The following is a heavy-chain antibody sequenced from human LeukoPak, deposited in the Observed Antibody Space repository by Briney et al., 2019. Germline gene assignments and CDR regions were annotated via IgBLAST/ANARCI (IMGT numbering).Heavy chain of an antibody. CDR2: IHYSGST. D-gene: IGHD6-19*01. V-gene: IGHV4-59*08. CDR3: VRLSSAVAGTYYYWYLAV. Sequence: SESLSLTCTVSGGSINNYYWSGVRQPPRKGLEWIGDIHYSGSTNYNLCLKSRATISVDRSTNRFSLKVTSVTAADTAVYYCVRLSSAVAGTYYYWYLAVWGKGTTVTVSS. CDR1: GGSINNYY. J-gene: IGHJ6*03.